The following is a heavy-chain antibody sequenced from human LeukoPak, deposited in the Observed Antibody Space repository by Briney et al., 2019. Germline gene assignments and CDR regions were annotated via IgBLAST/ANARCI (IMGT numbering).Heavy chain of an antibody. CDR1: GFTFSSYG. D-gene: IGHD4-23*01. J-gene: IGHJ4*02. Sequence: GGSLRLSCAASGFTFSSYGMHWVRQAPGKGLEWVAVISYDGSNKYYADSVKGRFTISRDNSKNTLYLQMNSLRAEDTAIYYCAKGPAGGGEDYWGQGTLVTVSS. CDR2: ISYDGSNK. V-gene: IGHV3-30*18. CDR3: AKGPAGGGEDY.